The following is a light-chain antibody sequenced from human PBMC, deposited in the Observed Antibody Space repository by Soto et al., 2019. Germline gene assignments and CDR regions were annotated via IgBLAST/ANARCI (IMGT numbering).Light chain of an antibody. CDR2: GNN. J-gene: IGLJ2*01. V-gene: IGLV1-40*01. CDR3: QSYDSRLNGVL. Sequence: QSVLTQPTSVSGAPGQRVTISCTGSSSNIGAGYVVHWYQHLPGTAPKLLIYGNNNRPSGVPDRFSGSKSGTSASLAITGLQAEDEADYYCQSYDSRLNGVLFGGGTKLTVL. CDR1: SSNIGAGYV.